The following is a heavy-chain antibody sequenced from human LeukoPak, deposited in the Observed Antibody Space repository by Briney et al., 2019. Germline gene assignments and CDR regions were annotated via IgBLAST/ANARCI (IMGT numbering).Heavy chain of an antibody. D-gene: IGHD1-26*01. Sequence: PSETLSLTCNVSGGSVSSGSYYWSWIRQPPGKGLEWIGYIYYSGSTNYNPSLKSRVTISVDTSKNQFSLKLSSVTAADTAVYYCAREWRVGATTDYWGQGTLVTVSS. CDR3: AREWRVGATTDY. V-gene: IGHV4-61*01. CDR1: GGSVSSGSYY. CDR2: IYYSGST. J-gene: IGHJ4*02.